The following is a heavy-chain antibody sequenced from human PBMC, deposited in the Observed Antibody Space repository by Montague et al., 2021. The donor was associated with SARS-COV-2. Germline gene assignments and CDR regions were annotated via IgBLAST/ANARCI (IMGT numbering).Heavy chain of an antibody. D-gene: IGHD3-10*01. J-gene: IGHJ3*02. CDR1: GYTFTSYG. CDR2: ISAYNGNT. CDR3: ASGLWFGEPDAFDI. Sequence: SVKVSCKASGYTFTSYGISWVRQAPGQGLEWMGRISAYNGNTNYAQKLQGRVTMTTDTSTSTAYMELRSLRSDDTAVYYCASGLWFGEPDAFDIWGQGTMVTVSS. V-gene: IGHV1-18*01.